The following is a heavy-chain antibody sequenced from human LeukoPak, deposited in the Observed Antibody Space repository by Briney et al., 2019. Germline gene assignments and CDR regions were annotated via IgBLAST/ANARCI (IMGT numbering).Heavy chain of an antibody. Sequence: GGSLRLSCAASGFTVSSYYMNWVRQAPGKELEWVSVIYTGGGRYYADSVRGRFTISRDTSKNMVFLQMNSLRVEDTAAYYCARGIDYWGRGTLVTVSS. V-gene: IGHV3-53*01. J-gene: IGHJ4*02. CDR2: IYTGGGR. CDR3: ARGIDY. CDR1: GFTVSSYY.